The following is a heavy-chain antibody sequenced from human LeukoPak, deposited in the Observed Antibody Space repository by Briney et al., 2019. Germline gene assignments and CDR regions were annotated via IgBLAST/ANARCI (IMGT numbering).Heavy chain of an antibody. CDR1: GFTFNTFN. J-gene: IGHJ4*02. V-gene: IGHV3-21*01. D-gene: IGHD3-9*01. CDR2: ITSGGDYI. Sequence: GGSLRLSCAASGFTFNTFNMNWVRQAPGKGLEWVSSITSGGDYIYYADSVEGRFTTSRDNAKNSLSLQLNSLRVEDTAVYYCARGHYDVLAASYKWTPEYWGQGTLVTVSS. CDR3: ARGHYDVLAASYKWTPEY.